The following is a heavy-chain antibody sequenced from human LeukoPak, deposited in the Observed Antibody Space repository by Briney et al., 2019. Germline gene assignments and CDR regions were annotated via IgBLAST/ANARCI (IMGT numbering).Heavy chain of an antibody. CDR1: GFTFSSYA. CDR2: ISSSGGTT. CDR3: SKWAGVSDTSNWYGPFDH. V-gene: IGHV3-23*01. D-gene: IGHD6-13*01. J-gene: IGHJ4*02. Sequence: GGSLRLSCAASGFTFSSYAMSLVRQVPGKGLEWVSTISSSGGTTYYADSVKGRFTISRGNSKNTLSLQMNSLSAEDTAIYYCSKWAGVSDTSNWYGPFDHWGQGTLVTVSS.